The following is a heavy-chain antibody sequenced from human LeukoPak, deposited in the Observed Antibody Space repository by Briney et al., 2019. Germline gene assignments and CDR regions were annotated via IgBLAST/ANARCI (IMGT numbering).Heavy chain of an antibody. Sequence: ASVKVSCKASGYTFTGYGISWVRQAPGQGLEWMGWISAYNGNTNYAQKLQGRVTMTTDTSTSTAYMELRSLRSDDTAVYYCARDLWEGFYDSSGYYYRYPDYWGQGTLVTVSS. CDR3: ARDLWEGFYDSSGYYYRYPDY. CDR1: GYTFTGYG. CDR2: ISAYNGNT. D-gene: IGHD3-22*01. J-gene: IGHJ4*02. V-gene: IGHV1-18*01.